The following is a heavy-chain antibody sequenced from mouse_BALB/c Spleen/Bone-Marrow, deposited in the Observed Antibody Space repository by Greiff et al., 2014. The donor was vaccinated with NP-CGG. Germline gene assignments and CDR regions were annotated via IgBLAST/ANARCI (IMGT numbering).Heavy chain of an antibody. Sequence: QVQLKQSGPGLVAPSQSLSITCTVSGFSFTSYGVHWVRQPPGKDPEWLGVIWAGGSTNYNSALMSRLSISKDNSKSQVFLKKNSLQTDDTAMYYCASNPYFDYWGQGTTLTVSS. CDR2: IWAGGST. CDR3: ASNPYFDY. V-gene: IGHV2-9*02. J-gene: IGHJ2*01. CDR1: GFSFTSYG. D-gene: IGHD6-1*01.